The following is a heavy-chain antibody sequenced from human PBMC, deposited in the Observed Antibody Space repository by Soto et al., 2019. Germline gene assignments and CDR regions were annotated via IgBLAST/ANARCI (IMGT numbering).Heavy chain of an antibody. J-gene: IGHJ6*02. D-gene: IGHD6-19*01. Sequence: EVQLVETGGGLIQPGGSLRLSCAASGFTVSSNYMSWVRQAPGKGLEWVSVIYSGGSTYYADSVKGRFTISRDNSKNTMYLQMNSLRDEDTAVYYCARDQCYGSSGRSGYGMDVWGQGTTVTVSS. CDR3: ARDQCYGSSGRSGYGMDV. V-gene: IGHV3-53*02. CDR1: GFTVSSNY. CDR2: IYSGGST.